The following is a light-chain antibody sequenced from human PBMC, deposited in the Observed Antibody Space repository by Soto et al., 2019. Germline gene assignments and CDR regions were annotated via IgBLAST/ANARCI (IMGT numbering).Light chain of an antibody. CDR1: QGISSY. CDR2: AAS. Sequence: DIQLTQSPSFLSESVGDRVTITCRASQGISSYLAWYQQKPGRAPKLLIYAASTLQSGVPSRFSGSGSGTEFTLTISSLQLEDFATYYCQQLSTYPLTSGGGAKVEIK. CDR3: QQLSTYPLT. V-gene: IGKV1-9*01. J-gene: IGKJ4*01.